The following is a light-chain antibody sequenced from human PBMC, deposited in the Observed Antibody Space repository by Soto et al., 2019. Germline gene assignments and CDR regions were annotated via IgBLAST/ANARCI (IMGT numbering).Light chain of an antibody. J-gene: IGKJ3*01. Sequence: EIVLTQSPGTLSLSPGERATLSCRASQSVSSSYLAWYQQKPGQAPRLLIYGASSRATGIPDRFSGSGSGKDFTLNIRRLEPEDFAVYFCQQYGSSSFTFGPGTKVDIK. CDR3: QQYGSSSFT. CDR1: QSVSSSY. V-gene: IGKV3-20*01. CDR2: GAS.